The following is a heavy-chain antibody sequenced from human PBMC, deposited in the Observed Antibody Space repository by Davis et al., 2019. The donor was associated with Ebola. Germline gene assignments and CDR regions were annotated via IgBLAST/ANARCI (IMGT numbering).Heavy chain of an antibody. V-gene: IGHV1-18*01. Sequence: AASVKVSCKASGYTFNSHGISWVRQAPGQGLEWMAWISAYNGHTNYAQKFQGRLTLTTDTSTSTVYMELRSLTSEDTAVYYCARGRDIWSVLEFWGQGTPVTVSS. J-gene: IGHJ4*02. D-gene: IGHD3-3*01. CDR2: ISAYNGHT. CDR1: GYTFNSHG. CDR3: ARGRDIWSVLEF.